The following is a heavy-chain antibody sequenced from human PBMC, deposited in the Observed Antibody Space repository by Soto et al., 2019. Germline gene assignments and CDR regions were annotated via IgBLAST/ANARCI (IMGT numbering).Heavy chain of an antibody. D-gene: IGHD2-15*01. CDR1: GFTFSSYS. CDR3: ARDKGYCSGGSCYDCFDY. Sequence: AGGSLRLSCAASGFTFSSYSMNWVRQAPGKGLEWVSYISSSSSTIYYADSVKGRFTISRDNAKNSLYLQMNSLRDEDTAVYYCARDKGYCSGGSCYDCFDYWGQGTLVTVSS. J-gene: IGHJ4*02. V-gene: IGHV3-48*02. CDR2: ISSSSSTI.